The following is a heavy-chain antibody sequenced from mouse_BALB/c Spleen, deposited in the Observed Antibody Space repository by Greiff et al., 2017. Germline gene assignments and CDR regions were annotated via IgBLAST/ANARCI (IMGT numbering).Heavy chain of an antibody. J-gene: IGHJ4*01. CDR3: ARPGNYDAMDY. D-gene: IGHD2-1*01. CDR1: GFTFSSYY. Sequence: EVMLVESGGGLVQPGGSLKLSCAASGFTFSSYYMSWVRQTPEKRLELVAAINSNGGSTYYPDTVKGRFTISRDNAKNTLYLQMSSLKSEDTALYYCARPGNYDAMDYWGQGTSVTVSS. CDR2: INSNGGST. V-gene: IGHV5-6-2*01.